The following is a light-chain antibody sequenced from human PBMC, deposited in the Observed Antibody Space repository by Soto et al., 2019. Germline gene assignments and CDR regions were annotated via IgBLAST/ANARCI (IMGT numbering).Light chain of an antibody. V-gene: IGLV1-40*01. Sequence: QSVLTQPPSASGTPGQRVVISCSGGSSNIGLDYLCWYQQVPGMAPKLLIYGNSNRPSGVPDRFSGSKSGTSASLAITGLQAEDEADYYCQSYDSSLSGSYVFGTGTKVTVL. CDR3: QSYDSSLSGSYV. J-gene: IGLJ1*01. CDR1: SSNIGLDY. CDR2: GNS.